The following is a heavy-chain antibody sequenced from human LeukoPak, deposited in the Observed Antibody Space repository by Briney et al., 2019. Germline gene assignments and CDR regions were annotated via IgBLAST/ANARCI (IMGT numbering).Heavy chain of an antibody. V-gene: IGHV1-2*02. Sequence: ASEKVSCKASGYTFTDYYMHWVRQAPGQGLEWMGWINPNSGATNYAQRVQGRVSLTRDTSITTVYMELSRLKSDDTAIYFCAREGINLIDTNWFDPWGQGTLVTVSS. D-gene: IGHD1-14*01. J-gene: IGHJ5*02. CDR1: GYTFTDYY. CDR2: INPNSGAT. CDR3: AREGINLIDTNWFDP.